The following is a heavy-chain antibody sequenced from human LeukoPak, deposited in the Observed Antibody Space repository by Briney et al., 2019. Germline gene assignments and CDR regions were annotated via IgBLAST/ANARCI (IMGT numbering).Heavy chain of an antibody. V-gene: IGHV4-4*02. CDR2: IYRSGSI. Sequence: SETLSLTCTVSGGSISSSNWWSWVRQPPGKGLEWIGEIYRSGSINYNPSLKSRVTISIDKSKNQFSLKLSSVIAADTAVYYCARVALYDSSAHNYFDYWGQGTLVTVSS. CDR1: GGSISSSNW. D-gene: IGHD3-22*01. J-gene: IGHJ4*02. CDR3: ARVALYDSSAHNYFDY.